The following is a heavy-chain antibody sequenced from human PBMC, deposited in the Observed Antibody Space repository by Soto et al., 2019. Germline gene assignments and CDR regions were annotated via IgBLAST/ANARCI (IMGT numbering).Heavy chain of an antibody. J-gene: IGHJ4*02. V-gene: IGHV1-58*01. Sequence: SVKVSCKASGFTFTSSAVQWVLQARGQRLEWIGWIVVGSGNTNYAQKFQERVTITRDMSTSTAYMELSSLRSEDTAVYYCAADRGGYYYFDYWGQGTLVTVSS. CDR3: AADRGGYYYFDY. CDR1: GFTFTSSA. D-gene: IGHD3-3*01. CDR2: IVVGSGNT.